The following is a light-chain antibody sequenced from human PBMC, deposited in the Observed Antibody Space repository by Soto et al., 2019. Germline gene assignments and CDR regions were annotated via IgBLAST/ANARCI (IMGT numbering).Light chain of an antibody. CDR1: QTIGTL. CDR2: EAS. Sequence: DIQMTQSPSSLSASVGDRFTLTCRASQTIGTLLAWYQHKAVKAPKLLISEASSLQSGVPSRFSGSGSGTQFTLTISGLQSDDFATYYCQQYSTDSRAWTFGQGTRGDIK. J-gene: IGKJ1*01. V-gene: IGKV1-5*03. CDR3: QQYSTDSRAWT.